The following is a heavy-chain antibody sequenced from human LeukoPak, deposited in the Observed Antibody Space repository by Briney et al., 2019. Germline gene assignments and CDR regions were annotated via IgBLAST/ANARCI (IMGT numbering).Heavy chain of an antibody. CDR3: AKQLERLVSYYGMDV. J-gene: IGHJ6*02. V-gene: IGHV3-23*01. CDR2: ISGSGGST. CDR1: GFTFSSYA. Sequence: GGSLRLSCAASGFTFSSYAMSRVRQAPGKGLEWVSAISGSGGSTYYADSVKGRFTISRDNSKNTLYLQMNSLRAEDTAVYYCAKQLERLVSYYGMDVWGQGTTVTVSS. D-gene: IGHD1-1*01.